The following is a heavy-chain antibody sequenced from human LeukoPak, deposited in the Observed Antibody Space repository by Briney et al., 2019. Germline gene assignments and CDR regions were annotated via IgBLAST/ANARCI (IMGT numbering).Heavy chain of an antibody. Sequence: SETLSLACSVSGYSVRSGYQWGWIRQAPGKGLEWIGSINYSGRTYDNPSLKSRVTISIDTSKNQIFLKLRSTTAADTAHYYCARAEINDYNRYWGQGILVIVSS. CDR2: INYSGRT. V-gene: IGHV4-38-2*01. CDR1: GYSVRSGYQ. J-gene: IGHJ4*02. CDR3: ARAEINDYNRY. D-gene: IGHD4-11*01.